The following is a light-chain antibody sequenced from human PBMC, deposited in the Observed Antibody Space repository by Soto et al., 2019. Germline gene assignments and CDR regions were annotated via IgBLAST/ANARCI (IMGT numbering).Light chain of an antibody. CDR2: LAS. Sequence: DIVMTQSPLSLPVTPGEPASISCRSSQSLLYSNGYNYVDWYLQKPGQPPQLLIFLASSRASGVPDRLNGSGSGTDFTLRITTVEAEDVGVYYCMQVLQTPLTFGGGTKLEIK. CDR1: QSLLYSNGYNY. CDR3: MQVLQTPLT. J-gene: IGKJ4*01. V-gene: IGKV2-28*01.